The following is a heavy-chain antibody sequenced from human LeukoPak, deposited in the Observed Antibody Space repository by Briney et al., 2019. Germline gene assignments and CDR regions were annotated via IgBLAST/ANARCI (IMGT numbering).Heavy chain of an antibody. V-gene: IGHV3-23*01. Sequence: PGGSLRLSCAGSGFTFNDHAMSWVRQAQGKGLEWVSSISGSGGSTYYADYVKGRSTISRDNSKKVVYFEMNSLRGEDTAVYFCARGGQNFDFWRFDYWGQGTLAVVSS. CDR3: ARGGQNFDFWRFDY. CDR2: ISGSGGST. J-gene: IGHJ4*02. D-gene: IGHD3-3*01. CDR1: GFTFNDHA.